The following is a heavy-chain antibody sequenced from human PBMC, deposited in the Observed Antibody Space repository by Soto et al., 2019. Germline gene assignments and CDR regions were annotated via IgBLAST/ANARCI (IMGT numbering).Heavy chain of an antibody. CDR1: GFSFSNYA. Sequence: GGSLRLSCAASGFSFSNYAMTWVRQAPGKGLEWVSAISGGGSNTFYADSVKGRFTISRDNSRKTLYLQMTSLRAEDAAVYYCAKGLSIAVAGTFDYWGQGTLVTVSS. J-gene: IGHJ4*02. V-gene: IGHV3-23*01. D-gene: IGHD6-19*01. CDR2: ISGGGSNT. CDR3: AKGLSIAVAGTFDY.